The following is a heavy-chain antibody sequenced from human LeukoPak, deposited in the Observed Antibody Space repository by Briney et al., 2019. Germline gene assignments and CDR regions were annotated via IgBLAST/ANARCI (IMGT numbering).Heavy chain of an antibody. V-gene: IGHV3-53*01. J-gene: IGHJ4*02. CDR1: GFTVSSNY. D-gene: IGHD3-10*01. CDR3: ASGSASDY. Sequence: PGGSLRLSCAVSGFTVSSNYMSWVRQAPGRGLGSVSVIYSGGSTYCAASVKGRSTISRDKSKNTLYLQRNSLRAEDTTVYYCASGSASDYSGQGTPVTVSS. CDR2: IYSGGST.